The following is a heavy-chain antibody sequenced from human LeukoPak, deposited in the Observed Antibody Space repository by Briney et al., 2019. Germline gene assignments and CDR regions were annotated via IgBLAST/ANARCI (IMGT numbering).Heavy chain of an antibody. CDR1: GGTFSSYA. V-gene: IGHV1-69*13. D-gene: IGHD6-13*01. J-gene: IGHJ5*02. CDR2: IIPIFGTA. Sequence: ASVKVSCKASGGTFSSYAISWVRQAPGQGLEWMGGIIPIFGTANYAQKFQGRVTITADESTSTAYMELSSLRSEDTAVYYCARDRGFIAAAGTLWFDPWGQGTLVTVSS. CDR3: ARDRGFIAAAGTLWFDP.